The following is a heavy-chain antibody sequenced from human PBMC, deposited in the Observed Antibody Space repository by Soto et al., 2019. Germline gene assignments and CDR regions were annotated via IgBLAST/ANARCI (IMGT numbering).Heavy chain of an antibody. J-gene: IGHJ4*02. CDR2: IIPILGIA. CDR3: VILDGTYYDFFEDY. Sequence: QVQLVQSGAEVKKPGSSVKVSCKASGGTFSSYTISWVRQAPGQGLEWMGRIIPILGIANYAQKFQGRVTITADKSTSTAYMELSSLRSEDTAVYYCVILDGTYYDFFEDYWGQGTLVTVSS. V-gene: IGHV1-69*02. D-gene: IGHD3-3*01. CDR1: GGTFSSYT.